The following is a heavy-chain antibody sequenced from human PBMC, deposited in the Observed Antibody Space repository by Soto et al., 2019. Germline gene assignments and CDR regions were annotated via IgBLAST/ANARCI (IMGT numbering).Heavy chain of an antibody. Sequence: QVQLQQWGAGLLKPSETLSLTCAVNGGSFTGYYWSWVRQPPGKGLEWVGEIKDGGSTNYSPSLRRRGTISADTSKKQSALKVTSVTAADTAVYDGARGHEGVVATPWDQGTLVTVSS. V-gene: IGHV4-34*01. CDR3: ARGHEGVVATP. J-gene: IGHJ5*02. CDR2: IKDGGST. D-gene: IGHD2-15*01. CDR1: GGSFTGYY.